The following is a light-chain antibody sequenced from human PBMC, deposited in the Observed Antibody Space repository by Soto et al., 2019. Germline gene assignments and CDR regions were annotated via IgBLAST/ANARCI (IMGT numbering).Light chain of an antibody. CDR1: QSVSSNY. CDR2: GAS. V-gene: IGKV3-20*01. Sequence: IVLPPSPGTLSLAPGESGALSCRASQSVSSNYVAWYQQKPGQAPRLLISGASNRATGTPDRFRGSGSGTDFTLTITRLEPEDFAVYYCHQYGSAPWTFGQGTKVDIK. CDR3: HQYGSAPWT. J-gene: IGKJ1*01.